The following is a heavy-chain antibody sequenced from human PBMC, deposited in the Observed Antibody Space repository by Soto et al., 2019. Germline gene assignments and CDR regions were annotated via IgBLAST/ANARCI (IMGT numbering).Heavy chain of an antibody. V-gene: IGHV6-1*01. Sequence: PSQTLSLTCAISGDSVSSNSAAWNWIRQSPSRGPEWLGRTYYRSKWYNDYAVSVKSRITINPDTSKNQFSLQLNSVTPEDTAVYYCARASSGWFWGYYYYGMDVWGQGTTVTSP. CDR3: ARASSGWFWGYYYYGMDV. D-gene: IGHD6-19*01. CDR1: GDSVSSNSAA. CDR2: TYYRSKWYN. J-gene: IGHJ6*02.